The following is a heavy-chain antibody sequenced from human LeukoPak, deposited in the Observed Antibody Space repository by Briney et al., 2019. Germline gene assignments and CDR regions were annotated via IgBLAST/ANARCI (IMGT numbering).Heavy chain of an antibody. V-gene: IGHV1-2*02. CDR3: ARSPDILTGENFDY. Sequence: ASVKVSCKASGYTFTGFYMHWVRQAPGQGLEWMGWINLNSGGTNDAQKFQDRVTMTRDTSISTAYMELSRLRFDDTAVYYCARSPDILTGENFDYWGQGTLVTVSS. CDR1: GYTFTGFY. CDR2: INLNSGGT. D-gene: IGHD3-9*01. J-gene: IGHJ4*02.